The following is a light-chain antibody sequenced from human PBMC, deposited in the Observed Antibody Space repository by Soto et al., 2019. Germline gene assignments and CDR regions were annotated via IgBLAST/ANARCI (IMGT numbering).Light chain of an antibody. J-gene: IGLJ1*01. CDR3: CSYAGSPYV. Sequence: QSALTQPRSVSGSPGRSVTISCTGTSSDVGGYKYVSWYQQHPGKAPKLMIYDVSERPSGVPDRFSGSKSGNTASLTISGLHAEDEADYYCCSYAGSPYVFGTGTKVTVL. CDR1: SSDVGGYKY. V-gene: IGLV2-11*01. CDR2: DVS.